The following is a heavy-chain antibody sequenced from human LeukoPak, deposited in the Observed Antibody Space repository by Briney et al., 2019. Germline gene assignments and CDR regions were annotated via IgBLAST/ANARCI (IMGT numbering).Heavy chain of an antibody. CDR3: VRDYSTNTDGDSAHYIDN. CDR2: LYRGGST. D-gene: IGHD2-21*02. Sequence: PGGSLDPPFEALGFSVGGNHRTWARQAPGKGLEWVSVLYRGGSTIYADSVRGRFTISRDRDNNTLYLQMLDLRVKDTDVYDYVRDYSTNTDGDSAHYIDNWGQGTLVTVSS. CDR1: GFSVGGNH. J-gene: IGHJ4*02. V-gene: IGHV3-53*01.